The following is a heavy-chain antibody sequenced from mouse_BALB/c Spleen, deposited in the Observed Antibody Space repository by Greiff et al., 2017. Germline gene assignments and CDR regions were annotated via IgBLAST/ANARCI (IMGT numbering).Heavy chain of an antibody. CDR1: GFTFSDFY. D-gene: IGHD1-1*01. Sequence: EVNVVESGGGLVQPGGSLRLSCATSGFTFSDFYMEWVRQPPGKRLEWIAASRNKANDYTTEYSASVKGRFIVSRDTSQSILYLQMNALRAEDTAIYYCARDGPFITTVVAPMDYWGQGTSVTVSS. J-gene: IGHJ4*01. CDR2: SRNKANDYTT. CDR3: ARDGPFITTVVAPMDY. V-gene: IGHV7-1*02.